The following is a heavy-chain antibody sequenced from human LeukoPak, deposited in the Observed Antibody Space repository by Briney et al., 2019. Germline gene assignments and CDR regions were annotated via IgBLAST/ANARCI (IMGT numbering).Heavy chain of an antibody. CDR2: IKQGGSEK. D-gene: IGHD3-9*01. V-gene: IGHV3-7*01. Sequence: GGSLRLSCAASGFTFSSYWMSWVRQAPGKGLEWVANIKQGGSEKYYVDSVKGRFTISRDNAKNSLYLQMNSLRAEDTAVYYCARGYFDWLYPFDYWGQGTLVTVSS. CDR1: GFTFSSYW. J-gene: IGHJ4*02. CDR3: ARGYFDWLYPFDY.